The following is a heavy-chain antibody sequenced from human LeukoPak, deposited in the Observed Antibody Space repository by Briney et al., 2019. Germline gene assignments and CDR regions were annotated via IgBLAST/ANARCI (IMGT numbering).Heavy chain of an antibody. CDR2: ISGSGGGT. CDR1: GFTFSSYA. D-gene: IGHD6-19*01. CDR3: AKQSERWLSGYFDC. Sequence: GGSLRLSCAASGFTFSSYAMSWVRQAPGKGLEWVSSISGSGGGTFYADSVKGRFTISRDNSMNTLSLQMNSLRAEDTAVYYCAKQSERWLSGYFDCWGQGTPVTVSS. J-gene: IGHJ4*02. V-gene: IGHV3-23*01.